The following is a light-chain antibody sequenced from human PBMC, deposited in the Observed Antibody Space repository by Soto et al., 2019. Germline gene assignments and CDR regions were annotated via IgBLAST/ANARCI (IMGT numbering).Light chain of an antibody. V-gene: IGLV1-40*01. J-gene: IGLJ1*01. CDR3: QSYDSSLSARYV. CDR1: SSNIGAGYD. CDR2: GNS. Sequence: QAVVTQPPSVSGAPGQRVTISCTGSSSNIGAGYDVHWYQQLPGTAPKLLIYGNSNRPSGVPDRFSGSKSGTSASLAITGLRAEDEADYYCQSYDSSLSARYVFGTGTKLTVL.